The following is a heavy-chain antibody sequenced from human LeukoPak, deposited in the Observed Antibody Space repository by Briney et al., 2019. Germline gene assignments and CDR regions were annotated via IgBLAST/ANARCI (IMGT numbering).Heavy chain of an antibody. J-gene: IGHJ5*02. CDR1: GGSISSYY. V-gene: IGHV4-59*01. CDR2: IYYSGST. D-gene: IGHD2-2*02. Sequence: SETLSLTCTVPGGSISSYYWSWIRQPPGKGLEWIGYIYYSGSTNYNPSLKSRVTISVDTSKNQFSLKLSSVTAADTAVYYCARVRVVPAAIDWFDPWGQGTLVTVSS. CDR3: ARVRVVPAAIDWFDP.